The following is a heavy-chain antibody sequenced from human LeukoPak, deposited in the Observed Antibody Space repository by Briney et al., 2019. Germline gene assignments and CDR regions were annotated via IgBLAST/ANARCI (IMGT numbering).Heavy chain of an antibody. CDR3: VRDPTGVRDWFDS. Sequence: SQTLTLTCDISGDSVSSNRAAWNWIRQSPARGLEWLGSIYYRWKRYNDYAVFVKSRITINTDTYKNQFSLQLNSVTPDDTAVYYCVRDPTGVRDWFDSWGQGSLVTVPP. CDR1: GDSVSSNRAA. V-gene: IGHV6-1*01. CDR2: IYYRWKRYN. D-gene: IGHD1-1*01. J-gene: IGHJ5*01.